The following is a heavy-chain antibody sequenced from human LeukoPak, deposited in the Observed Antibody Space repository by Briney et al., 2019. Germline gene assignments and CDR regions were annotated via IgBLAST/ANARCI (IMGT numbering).Heavy chain of an antibody. V-gene: IGHV3-21*04. CDR3: AKEIAAIGLPAVDY. J-gene: IGHJ4*02. D-gene: IGHD6-13*01. CDR1: GFTFSSYS. Sequence: GGSLRLSCAASGFTFSSYSMNWVRQAPGKGLEWVSFISNSSSYIYYADSVKGRFTISRDNSKNTLYLQMNSLGAADTAIYYCAKEIAAIGLPAVDYWGQGTLVTVSS. CDR2: ISNSSSYI.